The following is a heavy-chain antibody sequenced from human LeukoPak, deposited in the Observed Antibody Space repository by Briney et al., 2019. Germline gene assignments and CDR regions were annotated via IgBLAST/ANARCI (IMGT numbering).Heavy chain of an antibody. CDR3: AGYSGSFPGWLDP. D-gene: IGHD1-26*01. CDR1: GLTFSSSW. CDR2: INPAGSQE. Sequence: GGSLRLSCAASGLTFSSSWMSWVRQAPGKGLEWVANINPAGSQEDYVDSVRGRFTISRDNAKNSVFLQMNSLRAEDTAVYYCAGYSGSFPGWLDPWGQGTLVTVSS. V-gene: IGHV3-7*01. J-gene: IGHJ5*02.